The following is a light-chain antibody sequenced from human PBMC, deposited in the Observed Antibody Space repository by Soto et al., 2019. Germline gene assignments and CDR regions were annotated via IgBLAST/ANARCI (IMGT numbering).Light chain of an antibody. J-gene: IGKJ1*01. CDR2: AAS. Sequence: DIQMTQSPSSLSASVGDRVTITCRASQSISSYLNWYQQKPGKAPKLLIYAASSLQSGVPSRFSGGGSGTDFTLTISSLQPEDFATYYCQQSYSTPPETVGQGTKVEI. V-gene: IGKV1-39*01. CDR3: QQSYSTPPET. CDR1: QSISSY.